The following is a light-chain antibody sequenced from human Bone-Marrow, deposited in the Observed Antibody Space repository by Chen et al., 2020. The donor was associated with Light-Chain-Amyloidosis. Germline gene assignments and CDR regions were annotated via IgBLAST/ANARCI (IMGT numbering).Light chain of an antibody. CDR3: QAWDSSTVI. CDR1: KLGDRY. CDR2: EDT. V-gene: IGLV3-1*01. J-gene: IGLJ2*01. Sequence: SYELTQTPSVSVSPGKTASITCSGDKLGDRYTYWYQLKSGQSPVLVIYEDTKRPSGIPERFSGSNSGNTATLTISGTQPMDEADYYCQAWDSSTVIFGGGTKLTVL.